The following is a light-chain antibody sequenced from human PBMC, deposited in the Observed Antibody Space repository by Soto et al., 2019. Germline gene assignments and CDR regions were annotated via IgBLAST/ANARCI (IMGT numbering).Light chain of an antibody. CDR3: SSYSRTNTLV. CDR2: EVT. CDR1: SSDVGDYPY. J-gene: IGLJ2*01. Sequence: QSVLTQPASVSGSPGQSITISCTGTSSDVGDYPYVSWYQQHPGKVPKLIIYEVTNRPSGVSGRFSGSKSENTASLTISVFQAEDEADYYCSSYSRTNTLVFGSGTKLTVL. V-gene: IGLV2-14*01.